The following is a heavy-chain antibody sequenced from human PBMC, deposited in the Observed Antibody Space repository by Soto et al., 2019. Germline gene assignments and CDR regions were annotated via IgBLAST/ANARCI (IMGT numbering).Heavy chain of an antibody. CDR3: ARVGPRAFDI. J-gene: IGHJ3*02. Sequence: QAQLVQSGAEVRRPGASVKVSCKASGYTFGSHDIHWVRQAPGQGLEWMGWMNPNTGNTGYAQNLQGRVTMTRTASISTAYMELSGLKSEDTAVYYCARVGPRAFDIWGQGTMVTVSS. V-gene: IGHV1-8*01. CDR1: GYTFGSHD. CDR2: MNPNTGNT.